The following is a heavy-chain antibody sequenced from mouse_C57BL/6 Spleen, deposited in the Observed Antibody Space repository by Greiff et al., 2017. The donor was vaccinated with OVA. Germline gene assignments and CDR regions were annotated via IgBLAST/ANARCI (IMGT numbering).Heavy chain of an antibody. V-gene: IGHV1-42*01. D-gene: IGHD4-1*01. CDR1: GYSFTGYY. CDR3: ARSRTGDYYAMDY. Sequence: EVMLVESGPELVKPGASVKISCKASGYSFTGYYMNWVKQSPEKSLEWIGEINPSTGGTTYNQKFKAKATLTVDKSSSTAYMQLKSLTSEDSAVYYCARSRTGDYYAMDYWGQGTSVTVSS. CDR2: INPSTGGT. J-gene: IGHJ4*01.